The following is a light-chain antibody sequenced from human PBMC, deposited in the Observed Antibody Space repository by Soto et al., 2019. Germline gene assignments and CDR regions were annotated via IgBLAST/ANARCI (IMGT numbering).Light chain of an antibody. CDR1: QIFSSN. J-gene: IGKJ1*01. Sequence: EIVMTQSPATLSVSPGERATLSCRASQIFSSNLAWYQQKPGQAPRLLIYGASTRATGIPARFSGSGSGTEFTLNISSLQSEDVAVYYCQHYNNWPRTFGQGTKVEIK. CDR2: GAS. CDR3: QHYNNWPRT. V-gene: IGKV3-15*01.